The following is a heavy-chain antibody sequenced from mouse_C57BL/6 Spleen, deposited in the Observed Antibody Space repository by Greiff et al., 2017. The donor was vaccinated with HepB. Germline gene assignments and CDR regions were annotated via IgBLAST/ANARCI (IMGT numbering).Heavy chain of an antibody. CDR2: IYPGDGDT. CDR1: GYAFSSSW. CDR3: AREAAGYWYFDV. D-gene: IGHD1-2*01. J-gene: IGHJ1*03. Sequence: QVQLQQSGPELVKPGASVKISCKASGYAFSSSWMNWVKQRPGKGLEWIGRIYPGDGDTNYNGKFKGKATLTADKSSSTAYMQLSSLTSEDSAVYFCAREAAGYWYFDVWGTGATVTVSS. V-gene: IGHV1-82*01.